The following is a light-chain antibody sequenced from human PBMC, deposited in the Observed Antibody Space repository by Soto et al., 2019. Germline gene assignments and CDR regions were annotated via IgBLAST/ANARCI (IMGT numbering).Light chain of an antibody. Sequence: QSVLTQPPSASGAPGQTVTISCSGSSSNIGANSVNWYQQVPGKAPKFLISSNNQRPSGVPDRFSGSKSGTSASLAISGLQSEDEADYSCAAWDDTLDVFYVFGSGTKLTVL. V-gene: IGLV1-44*01. J-gene: IGLJ1*01. CDR1: SSNIGANS. CDR3: AAWDDTLDVFYV. CDR2: SNN.